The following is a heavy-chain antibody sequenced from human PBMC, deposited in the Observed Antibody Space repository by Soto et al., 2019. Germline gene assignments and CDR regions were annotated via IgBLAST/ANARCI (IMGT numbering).Heavy chain of an antibody. J-gene: IGHJ6*02. V-gene: IGHV4-59*01. CDR1: GGSIGSYY. CDR3: ARGDGCGGNCFYGMDV. D-gene: IGHD2-21*01. Sequence: QVQLQESGPGLVKPSETLSLTCTVSGGSIGSYYWSWLRQPPGKGLEWIGHIYYSGSTKYSPSLKSRGSIPGDTSKTQFSLKLNSVTAADTAVYYCARGDGCGGNCFYGMDVWGQGTTVTVSS. CDR2: IYYSGST.